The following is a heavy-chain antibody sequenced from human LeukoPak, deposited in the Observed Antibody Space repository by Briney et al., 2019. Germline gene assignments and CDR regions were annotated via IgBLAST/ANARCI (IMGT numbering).Heavy chain of an antibody. Sequence: SVKVSCKSSGGTFSSYAISWVRQAPGQGLEWMGRIIPILGIANYAQKFQGRVTITADKSTSTAYMELSSLRPEDTAVYYCARESAYYYGSGSYYYYYGMDVWGQGTTVTVSS. J-gene: IGHJ6*02. CDR3: ARESAYYYGSGSYYYYYGMDV. CDR1: GGTFSSYA. V-gene: IGHV1-69*04. D-gene: IGHD3-10*01. CDR2: IIPILGIA.